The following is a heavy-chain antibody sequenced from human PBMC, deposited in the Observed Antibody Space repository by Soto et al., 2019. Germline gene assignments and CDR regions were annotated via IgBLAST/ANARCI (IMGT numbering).Heavy chain of an antibody. J-gene: IGHJ4*02. CDR2: ISAHNGNT. CDR1: GYTFTTYG. CDR3: ATGRDGEY. D-gene: IGHD3-10*01. Sequence: QVHLVQSGAEVKKPGASVKVSCKGSGYTFTTYGITWVRQAPGQGLEWMGWISAHNGNTDYAQKLQGRVTVTRDTSTSTAYMELRILRSDDTAVYYCATGRDGEYWGKGAMITVSS. V-gene: IGHV1-18*01.